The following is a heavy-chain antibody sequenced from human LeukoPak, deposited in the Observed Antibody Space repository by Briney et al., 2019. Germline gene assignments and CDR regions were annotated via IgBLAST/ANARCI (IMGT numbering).Heavy chain of an antibody. CDR1: GGSISSGGYY. D-gene: IGHD4-17*01. CDR2: IYYSGST. Sequence: SETLSLTCTVSGGSISSGGYYWSWIRQHPGKGLEWIGYIYYSGSTYYNPSLKSRVTISVDTSKNQFSLKLSSVTAADTAVYCCARDTVTTTSYYYYGMDVWGQGTTVTVSS. J-gene: IGHJ6*02. CDR3: ARDTVTTTSYYYYGMDV. V-gene: IGHV4-31*03.